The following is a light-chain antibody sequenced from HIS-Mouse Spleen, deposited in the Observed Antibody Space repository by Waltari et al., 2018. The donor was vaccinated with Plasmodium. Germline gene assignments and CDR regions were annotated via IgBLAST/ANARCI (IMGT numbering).Light chain of an antibody. Sequence: EMVLTQSPATLSLSPGERPTLSCRASQSVSSYLAWYQPKPGQAPRLLSYDASNRATGIPARFTGSGSGTDFTLTISSLEPEDFAVYYCQQRSNWPRVLTFGGGTKVEIK. CDR3: QQRSNWPRVLT. V-gene: IGKV3-11*01. CDR2: DAS. J-gene: IGKJ4*01. CDR1: QSVSSY.